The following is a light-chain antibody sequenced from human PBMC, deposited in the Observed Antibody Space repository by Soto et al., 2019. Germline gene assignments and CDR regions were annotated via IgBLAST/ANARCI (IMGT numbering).Light chain of an antibody. CDR2: DAS. Sequence: IVWTQSPAKLSLAPGARATLSGRASQGVSSYLAWYQQKPGQSPRLLIYDASNRATGIPARFSGSGSGTDFTLTISSLEPEDFATYYCQQYDNYPLTFGGGTKVDIK. V-gene: IGKV3-11*01. CDR3: QQYDNYPLT. CDR1: QGVSSY. J-gene: IGKJ4*01.